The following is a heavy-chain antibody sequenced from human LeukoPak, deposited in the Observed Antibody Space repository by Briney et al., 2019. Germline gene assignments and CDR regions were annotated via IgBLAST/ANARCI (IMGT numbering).Heavy chain of an antibody. CDR2: IYYSGST. J-gene: IGHJ4*02. V-gene: IGHV4-59*08. CDR1: GGSISSYY. D-gene: IGHD6-13*01. Sequence: PSETLSLACTVSGGSISSYYWSWIRQPPGKGLEWIGYIYYSGSTNYNHSLKGRVTISVDTSKNQFSLKLSSVTAADTAVYYCARHPAAAAPGYWGQGTLVTVSS. CDR3: ARHPAAAAPGY.